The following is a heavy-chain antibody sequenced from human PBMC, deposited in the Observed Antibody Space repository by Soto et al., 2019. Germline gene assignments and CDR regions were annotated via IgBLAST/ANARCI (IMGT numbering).Heavy chain of an antibody. Sequence: EVQLVESGGGLVQPGRSLRLSCAASGFTFDDYAMHWVRQAPGKGLEWVSGISWNSGSIGYADSVKGRVTISSDNAKNSLYLQMNSLRAEDTALYYCAKDKGIAAAGTVFDYWCQGTLVTVSS. CDR3: AKDKGIAAAGTVFDY. D-gene: IGHD6-13*01. CDR2: ISWNSGSI. J-gene: IGHJ4*02. V-gene: IGHV3-9*01. CDR1: GFTFDDYA.